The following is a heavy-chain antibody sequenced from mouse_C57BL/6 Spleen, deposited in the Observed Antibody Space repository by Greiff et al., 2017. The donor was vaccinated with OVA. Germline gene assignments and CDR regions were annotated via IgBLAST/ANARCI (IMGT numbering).Heavy chain of an antibody. D-gene: IGHD2-5*01. CDR2: INPNNGGT. J-gene: IGHJ4*01. V-gene: IGHV1-18*01. Sequence: VQLQQSGPELVKPGASVKIPCKASGYTFTDYNMDWVKQSHGKSLEWIGDINPNNGGTNYNQKFKGKATLTVDKSSSTAYMELRSLTSEDTAVYYCARKYYSNYDYAMDYWGQGTSVTVSS. CDR1: GYTFTDYN. CDR3: ARKYYSNYDYAMDY.